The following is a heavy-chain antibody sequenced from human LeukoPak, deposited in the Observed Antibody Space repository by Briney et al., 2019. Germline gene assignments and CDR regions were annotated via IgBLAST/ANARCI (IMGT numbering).Heavy chain of an antibody. CDR1: GGSISSSNW. V-gene: IGHV4-4*02. CDR2: IYHSGST. D-gene: IGHD6-13*01. Sequence: SGTLSLTCAVSGGSISSSNWWSWVRQPPGKGLEWIGEIYHSGSTNYNPSLKSRVTVSVDTSKNQFSLKLSSVTAADTAVYYCARGVYSSSWLTGWGQGTLVTVSS. CDR3: ARGVYSSSWLTG. J-gene: IGHJ4*02.